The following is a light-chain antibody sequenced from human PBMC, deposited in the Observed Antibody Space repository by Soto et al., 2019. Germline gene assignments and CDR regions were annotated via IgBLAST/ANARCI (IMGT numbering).Light chain of an antibody. CDR1: QYISTY. CDR2: VAS. Sequence: DIQMTQSPSSLSASVGDSLTITCRASQYISTYLNWYQQKPGKAPKLLIYVASNLQSGVPSRFSRSRSGTDFTLPISSLQPEDIATYYCQESYSTSFGQGPKVDIK. J-gene: IGKJ1*01. V-gene: IGKV1-39*01. CDR3: QESYSTS.